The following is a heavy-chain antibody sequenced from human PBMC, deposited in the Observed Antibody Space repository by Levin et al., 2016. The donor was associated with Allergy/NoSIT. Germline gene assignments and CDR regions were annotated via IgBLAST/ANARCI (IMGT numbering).Heavy chain of an antibody. J-gene: IGHJ6*02. V-gene: IGHV3-48*01. CDR3: ATSWEGCSAGRCYPYYYYGMDV. CDR1: GFTFDSYT. D-gene: IGHD2-15*01. Sequence: GESLKISCAASGFTFDSYTMNWVRQAPGKGLEWVSYISSSSSTIHYADSVKGRFTISRDNAKDSVYLQMNSLRAEDTAVYFCATSWEGCSAGRCYPYYYYGMDVWGQGTTVTVSS. CDR2: ISSSSSTI.